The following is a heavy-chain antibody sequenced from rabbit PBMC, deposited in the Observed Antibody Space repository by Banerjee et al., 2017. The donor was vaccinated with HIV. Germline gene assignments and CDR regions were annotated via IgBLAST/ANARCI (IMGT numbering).Heavy chain of an antibody. D-gene: IGHD1-1*01. V-gene: IGHV1S45*01. Sequence: LEESGGDLVKPEGSLTLTCTASGFSFSSYWICWVRQAPGKGLEWIGCIYAGSSGSTYYASWAKGRFTISKTSSTTVTLQMTSLTAADTATYFCARGISRTNLWGQGTLVTVS. CDR1: GFSFSSYW. CDR3: ARGISRTNL. CDR2: IYAGSSGST. J-gene: IGHJ4*01.